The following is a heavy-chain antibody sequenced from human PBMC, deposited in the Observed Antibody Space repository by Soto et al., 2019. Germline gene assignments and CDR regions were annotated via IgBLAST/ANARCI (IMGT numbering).Heavy chain of an antibody. Sequence: SVKVSCKASGGTFSSYTISWVRQAPGQGLEWMGRIIPILGIANYAPKFQGRVTITADKSTSTAYMELSSLRSEDTAVYYCARAVGGARYFDLWGRGTLVTVSS. CDR3: ARAVGGARYFDL. J-gene: IGHJ2*01. CDR2: IIPILGIA. D-gene: IGHD2-21*01. V-gene: IGHV1-69*02. CDR1: GGTFSSYT.